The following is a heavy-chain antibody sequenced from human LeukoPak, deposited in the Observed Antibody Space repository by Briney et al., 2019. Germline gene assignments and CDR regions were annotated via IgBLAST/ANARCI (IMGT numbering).Heavy chain of an antibody. CDR2: ISWNSGSI. Sequence: GGSLRLSCAASGFTFDDYAMHWVRQAPGKGLEWVSGISWNSGSIGYADSVKGRFTISRENARNSLYLQMNSLRAEDTAMYYCARQMQSHGNFDSWGQGTLVTVSS. CDR1: GFTFDDYA. J-gene: IGHJ4*02. V-gene: IGHV3-9*01. D-gene: IGHD1-26*01. CDR3: ARQMQSHGNFDS.